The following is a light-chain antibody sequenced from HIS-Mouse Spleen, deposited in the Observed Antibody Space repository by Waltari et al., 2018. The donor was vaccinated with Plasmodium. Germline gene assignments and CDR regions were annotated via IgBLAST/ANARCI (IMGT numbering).Light chain of an antibody. CDR3: QQSYSTPFT. Sequence: TITCRASQSISSYLNWYQQKPGKAPKLLIYAASSLQSGVPSRFSGSGSGTDFTLTISSLQPEDFATYYCQQSYSTPFTFGPGTKVDIK. V-gene: IGKV1-39*01. CDR1: QSISSY. CDR2: AAS. J-gene: IGKJ3*01.